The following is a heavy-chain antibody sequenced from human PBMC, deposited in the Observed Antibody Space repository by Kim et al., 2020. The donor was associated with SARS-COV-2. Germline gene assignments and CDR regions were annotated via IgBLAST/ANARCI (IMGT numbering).Heavy chain of an antibody. Sequence: GGSLRLSCAASGFTVSRTYMSWARQAQGKGLEWVSVMNSGGSTYYADSVKGRCIISRDNYKNTLYLQMNSLRGEDTAVYYCARDSRKEIDGMDVWGQGTT. CDR3: ARDSRKEIDGMDV. V-gene: IGHV3-66*01. J-gene: IGHJ6*02. CDR1: GFTVSRTY. CDR2: MNSGGST.